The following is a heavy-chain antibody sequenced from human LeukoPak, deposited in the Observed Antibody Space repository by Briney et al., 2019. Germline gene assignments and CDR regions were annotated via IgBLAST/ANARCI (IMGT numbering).Heavy chain of an antibody. CDR2: MNPNSGNT. CDR1: GYTFTSYD. J-gene: IGHJ5*02. V-gene: IGHV1-8*01. CDR3: ARAVSSSETGGYNWFDP. D-gene: IGHD2-2*01. Sequence: GASVKVSCKAFGYTFTSYDINWVRQATGQGLEWMGWMNPNSGNTGYAQKFQGRVTMTRNTSISTAYMELSSLRSEDTAVYYCARAVSSSETGGYNWFDPWGQGTLVTVSS.